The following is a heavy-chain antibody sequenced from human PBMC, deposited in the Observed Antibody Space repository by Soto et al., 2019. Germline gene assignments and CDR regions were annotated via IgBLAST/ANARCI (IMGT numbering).Heavy chain of an antibody. Sequence: QVQLVQSGAEVKKPGASVKVSCKASGYTFTGYYMHWVRQAPGQGLEWMGWINPNSGGTNYAQKFQGRVTMTRDTSISTAYMELSRLRSDDTAVYYCAKDRKLAAAGTDSFDYWGQGTLVTVSS. CDR2: INPNSGGT. CDR3: AKDRKLAAAGTDSFDY. V-gene: IGHV1-2*02. J-gene: IGHJ4*02. CDR1: GYTFTGYY. D-gene: IGHD6-13*01.